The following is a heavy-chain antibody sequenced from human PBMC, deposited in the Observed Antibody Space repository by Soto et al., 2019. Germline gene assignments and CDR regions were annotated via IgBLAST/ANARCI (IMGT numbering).Heavy chain of an antibody. D-gene: IGHD3-16*01. V-gene: IGHV3-66*01. Sequence: EEQLVESGGDLVQPGGSRRLSGAAPGLTVSNNYLIWVAQAPGKGREWVSLIYSGGSTYYADSVKGRFTISRDSSKNTLYLQMNSLRAEDTAMYYCAAYSHKGYWGQGTLVTVSS. J-gene: IGHJ4*02. CDR3: AAYSHKGY. CDR1: GLTVSNNY. CDR2: IYSGGST.